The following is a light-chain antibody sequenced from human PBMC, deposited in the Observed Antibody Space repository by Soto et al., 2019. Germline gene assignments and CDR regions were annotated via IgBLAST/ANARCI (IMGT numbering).Light chain of an antibody. V-gene: IGLV2-14*01. CDR1: SSDVGGYNY. Sequence: QSALTQPASVSGSPGQSITISCTGTSSDVGGYNYVSWYQQHPGKAPKLIIYDVSNRPSGVSDRFSGSKSGNTASLTISGLQAEDEADYYCSSYTTSNTLDVFGTGTKLPS. J-gene: IGLJ1*01. CDR2: DVS. CDR3: SSYTTSNTLDV.